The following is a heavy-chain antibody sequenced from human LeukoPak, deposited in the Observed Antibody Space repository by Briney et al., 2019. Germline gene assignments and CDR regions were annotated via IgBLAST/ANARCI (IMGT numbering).Heavy chain of an antibody. J-gene: IGHJ1*01. D-gene: IGHD3-22*01. CDR2: INPSGGST. CDR3: ARDGNYYDSSGYYRSFQH. V-gene: IGHV1-46*01. Sequence: ASAKVSCKASGYTFTSYYMHWVRQAPGQGLEWMGIINPSGGSTSYAQKFQGRVTMTRDTSTSTVYMELSSLRSEDTAVYYCARDGNYYDSSGYYRSFQHWGQGTLVTVSS. CDR1: GYTFTSYY.